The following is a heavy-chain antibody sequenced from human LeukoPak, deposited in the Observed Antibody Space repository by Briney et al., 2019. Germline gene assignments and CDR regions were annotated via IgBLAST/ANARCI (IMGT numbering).Heavy chain of an antibody. J-gene: IGHJ5*02. CDR1: GFTFDDYA. CDR2: ISWNSGSI. V-gene: IGHV3-9*01. CDR3: AKAVQYCSGGSCYSPGFDP. Sequence: GGSLRLSCAASGFTFDDYAMPWVRQAPGKGLEWVSGISWNSGSIGYADSVKGRFTISRDNAKNSLYLQMNSLRAEDTALYYCAKAVQYCSGGSCYSPGFDPGGQGTLVTVSS. D-gene: IGHD2-15*01.